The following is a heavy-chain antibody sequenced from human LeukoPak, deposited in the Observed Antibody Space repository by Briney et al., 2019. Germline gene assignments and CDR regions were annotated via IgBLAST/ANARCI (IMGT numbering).Heavy chain of an antibody. CDR1: GGSISSGSYY. Sequence: PSETLSLTCTVSGGSISSGSYYWSWIRQPAGKGLEWIGRIYTSGSTNYNPSLKSRVTISVDTSKNQFSLKLSSVTAADTAVYYCARHVRYSSGWYLNWFDPWGQGTLVTVSS. D-gene: IGHD6-19*01. CDR2: IYTSGST. J-gene: IGHJ5*02. V-gene: IGHV4-61*02. CDR3: ARHVRYSSGWYLNWFDP.